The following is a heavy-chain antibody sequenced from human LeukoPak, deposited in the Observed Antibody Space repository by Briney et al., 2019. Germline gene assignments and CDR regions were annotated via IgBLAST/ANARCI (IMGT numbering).Heavy chain of an antibody. CDR1: GLTFSNYG. CDR2: IRYDGRNK. D-gene: IGHD3-22*01. J-gene: IGHJ4*02. Sequence: GGSLRLSCAAAGLTFSNYGMHWVRQAPGKGLQWVAYIRYDGRNKYSADSVKGRFTISRDNAKNSLYLQMNSLRAEDTAVYYCARRPSYYDSSEVDYWGQGTLVTVSS. V-gene: IGHV3-30*02. CDR3: ARRPSYYDSSEVDY.